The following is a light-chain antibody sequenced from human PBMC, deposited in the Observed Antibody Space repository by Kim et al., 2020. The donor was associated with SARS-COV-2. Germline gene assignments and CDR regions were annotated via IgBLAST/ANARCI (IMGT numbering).Light chain of an antibody. Sequence: PGERATLSCRASQSVRNYLAWYQQKPGQAPRLLMYGASNRATGIPDRFSGSGSGTDFTLTISRLEPEDFVVYYCQQYGGSPTTFGGGTKVEIK. J-gene: IGKJ4*01. CDR2: GAS. V-gene: IGKV3-20*01. CDR1: QSVRNY. CDR3: QQYGGSPTT.